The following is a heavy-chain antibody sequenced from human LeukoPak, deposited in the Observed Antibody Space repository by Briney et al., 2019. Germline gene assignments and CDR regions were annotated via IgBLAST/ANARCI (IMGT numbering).Heavy chain of an antibody. CDR2: INPNSGDT. Sequence: ASVKLSCEASGYTFTGYYMHWVRQAPGQGLEYMGWINPNSGDTNRAQNFQGRVTLTRDTSISTAYMELSSLRSDDSALYYCAGEYCSGGTCRQGFDYWGQGTLVTVSS. J-gene: IGHJ4*02. D-gene: IGHD2-15*01. CDR1: GYTFTGYY. V-gene: IGHV1-2*02. CDR3: AGEYCSGGTCRQGFDY.